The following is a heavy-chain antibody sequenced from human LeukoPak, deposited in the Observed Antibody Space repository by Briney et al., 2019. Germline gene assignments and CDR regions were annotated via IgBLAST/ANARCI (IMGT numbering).Heavy chain of an antibody. CDR1: GVIFSGSD. CDR2: IRGKADRYAT. V-gene: IGHV3-73*01. J-gene: IGHJ6*02. D-gene: IGHD1-26*01. CDR3: TYYRRDPAGFYYGMDV. Sequence: SGGSLKLSCAASGVIFSGSDMHWVRRASGKGLEWVGRIRGKADRYATAYAASVKGRFTISRDVSKNTAYLQMDSLKTEDTGVYYCTYYRRDPAGFYYGMDVWGQGTSVTVSS.